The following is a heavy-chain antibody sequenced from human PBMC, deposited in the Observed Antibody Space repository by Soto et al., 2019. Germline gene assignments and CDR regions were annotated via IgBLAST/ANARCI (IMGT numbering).Heavy chain of an antibody. V-gene: IGHV1-58*01. Sequence: SVKVSCKASGFTFTSSAVQWVRQARGQRLEWIGWIVVGSGNTNYAQKFQERVTITRDMSTSTAYMELSSLRSEDTAVYYCSFAPNWTYQLTRYWGRGTQVTVSS. CDR2: IVVGSGNT. D-gene: IGHD2-2*01. CDR1: GFTFTSSA. J-gene: IGHJ4*02. CDR3: SFAPNWTYQLTRY.